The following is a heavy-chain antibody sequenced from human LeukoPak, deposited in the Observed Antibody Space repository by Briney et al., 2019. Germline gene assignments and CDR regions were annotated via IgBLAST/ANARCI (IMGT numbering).Heavy chain of an antibody. V-gene: IGHV3-7*01. CDR1: EFTFFTYW. CDR3: ARAGYGGKFLPGGVDY. CDR2: IKQDGSEK. J-gene: IGHJ4*02. D-gene: IGHD4-23*01. Sequence: GGSLRLSCAASEFTFFTYWMTWVRQAPGKGLEWVANIKQDGSEKYYVDSVKGRFTISRDNAKNSLYLQMNSLRAEDTAVYYCARAGYGGKFLPGGVDYWGQGTLVTVSS.